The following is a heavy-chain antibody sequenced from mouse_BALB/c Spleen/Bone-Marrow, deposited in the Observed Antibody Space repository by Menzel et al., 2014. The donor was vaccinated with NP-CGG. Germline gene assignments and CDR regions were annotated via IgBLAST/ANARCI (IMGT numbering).Heavy chain of an antibody. Sequence: EVQLQQSGGALVKPGGSLKLSCAASGFTFSDYAMSWVRQSPEKRLEWVAEISNGGNYTYYPDTVTGRFTISRDNAKNTLYLEMSSLRSEDTAMYYCSRNSNCSFDFWGQGTTLTVSS. D-gene: IGHD2-5*01. CDR3: SRNSNCSFDF. CDR1: GFTFSDYA. CDR2: ISNGGNYT. J-gene: IGHJ2*01. V-gene: IGHV5-9-4*01.